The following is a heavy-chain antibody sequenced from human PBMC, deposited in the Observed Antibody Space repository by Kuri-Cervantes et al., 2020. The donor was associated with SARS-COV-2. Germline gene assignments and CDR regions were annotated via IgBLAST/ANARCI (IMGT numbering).Heavy chain of an antibody. CDR2: ISSSSSYI. D-gene: IGHD3-22*01. J-gene: IGHJ4*02. V-gene: IGHV3-21*01. CDR3: ATVSDYYDSSGYFLDFDY. Sequence: GESLKISCAASGFTFSSYSMNWVRQAPGKGLEWVSSISSSSSYIYYADSVKGRFTISRDNATNSLYLQMNSLRAEDTAVYYCATVSDYYDSSGYFLDFDYWGQGTLVTVSS. CDR1: GFTFSSYS.